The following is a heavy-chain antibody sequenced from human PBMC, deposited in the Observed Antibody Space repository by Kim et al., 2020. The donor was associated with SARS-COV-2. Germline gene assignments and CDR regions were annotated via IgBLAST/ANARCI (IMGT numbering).Heavy chain of an antibody. CDR3: ARHGSTSDYTAYAFDI. CDR1: GYSFTSYW. Sequence: GESLKISCKGAGYSFTSYWIGWVRQMPGKGLEWMGIIYPGDSATRYSPSFQGQVTISADTSISTADLQWSRLKASDTAMYYCARHGSTSDYTAYAFDIWGQGTMVTVSS. V-gene: IGHV5-51*01. CDR2: IYPGDSAT. D-gene: IGHD1-7*01. J-gene: IGHJ3*02.